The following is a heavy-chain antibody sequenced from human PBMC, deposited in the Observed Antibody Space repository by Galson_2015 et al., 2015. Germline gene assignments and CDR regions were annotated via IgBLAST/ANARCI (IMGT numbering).Heavy chain of an antibody. D-gene: IGHD3-10*01. CDR3: ARGGVRGVTRYYYYYYGMDV. J-gene: IGHJ6*02. Sequence: SETLSLTCTVSGGSISSYYWSWIRQPPGKGLEWIGYIYYSGSTNYNPSLKSRVTISVDTSKNQFSLKLSSVTAADTAVYYCARGGVRGVTRYYYYYYGMDVWGQGTTVTVSS. CDR2: IYYSGST. V-gene: IGHV4-59*01. CDR1: GGSISSYY.